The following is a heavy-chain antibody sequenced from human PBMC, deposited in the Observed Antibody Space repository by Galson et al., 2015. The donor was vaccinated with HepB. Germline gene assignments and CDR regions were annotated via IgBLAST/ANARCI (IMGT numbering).Heavy chain of an antibody. Sequence: SLRLSCAASGFTFSSYGMHWVRQAPGKGLEWVAVISYDGSNKYYADSVKGRFTISRDNSKNTLYLQMNSLRAEDTAVYYCAKDRGIAVARILSDYWGQGTLVTVSS. CDR1: GFTFSSYG. J-gene: IGHJ4*02. CDR3: AKDRGIAVARILSDY. V-gene: IGHV3-30*18. CDR2: ISYDGSNK. D-gene: IGHD6-19*01.